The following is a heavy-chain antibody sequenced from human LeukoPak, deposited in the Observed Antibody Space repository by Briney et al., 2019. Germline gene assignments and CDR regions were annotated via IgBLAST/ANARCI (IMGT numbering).Heavy chain of an antibody. CDR2: IIPIYGTA. V-gene: IGHV1-69*13. J-gene: IGHJ6*02. CDR1: GGTFSSYA. Sequence: ASVKVSCTASGGTFSSYAISWVRQAPGQGLEWMGGIIPIYGTANYAQKFQGRVRITADESTSTAYMKLTSLRSEDTAVYYCMMVVDYYYYGMDVWGQGTTVTVSS. D-gene: IGHD3-22*01. CDR3: MMVVDYYYYGMDV.